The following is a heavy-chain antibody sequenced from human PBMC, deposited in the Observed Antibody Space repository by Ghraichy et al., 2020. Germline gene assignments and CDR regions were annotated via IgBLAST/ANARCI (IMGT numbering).Heavy chain of an antibody. CDR3: GRFRPFDY. CDR1: GFTFGNYW. V-gene: IGHV3-7*01. J-gene: IGHJ4*02. CDR2: INEDGSET. Sequence: GESLNISYAASGFTFGNYWMSWVRQAPGKGLEWVANINEDGSETYYGDSVKGRFTIFRDNAKKSLYLQMNSLRAEDTAVYYCGRFRPFDYWGQGTLVPVSS.